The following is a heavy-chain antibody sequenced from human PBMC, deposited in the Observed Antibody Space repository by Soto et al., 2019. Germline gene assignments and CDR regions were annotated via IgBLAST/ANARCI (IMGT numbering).Heavy chain of an antibody. CDR3: AKAGGSSWWPEDFYYYYGMDV. D-gene: IGHD6-13*01. CDR2: ISWNSGSI. CDR1: GFTFDDYA. Sequence: HPGGSLRLSCAASGFTFDDYAMHWVRQAPGKGLEWVSGISWNSGSIGYADSVKGRFTISRDNAKNSLYLQMNSLRAEDTALYYCAKAGGSSWWPEDFYYYYGMDVWGQGTTFPVSS. J-gene: IGHJ6*02. V-gene: IGHV3-9*01.